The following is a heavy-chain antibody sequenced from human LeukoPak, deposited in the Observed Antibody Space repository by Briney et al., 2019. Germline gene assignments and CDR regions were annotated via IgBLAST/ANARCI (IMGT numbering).Heavy chain of an antibody. V-gene: IGHV3-23*01. CDR2: ISGSGGST. D-gene: IGHD3-22*01. CDR1: GFTFSSYA. J-gene: IGHJ4*02. Sequence: GGSLRLSCAASGFTFSSYAVSWVRQAPGKGLEWVSAISGSGGSTYYADSVKGRFTISRDNSKNTLYLQMNSLRAEDTAVYYCAKDSPYYYDSSGYSDYWGQGTLVTVSS. CDR3: AKDSPYYYDSSGYSDY.